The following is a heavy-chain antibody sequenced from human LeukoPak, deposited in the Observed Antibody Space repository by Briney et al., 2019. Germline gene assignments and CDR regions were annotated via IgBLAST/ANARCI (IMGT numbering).Heavy chain of an antibody. J-gene: IGHJ4*02. V-gene: IGHV4-59*01. CDR3: ARGDSSTWVY. CDR1: GGSISGYY. CDR2: IYYSGST. Sequence: RSETLSLTCTVSGGSISGYYWSWIRQPPGKGLEWIGYIYYSGSTNYNPSLKSRVTISVDTSKNQFSLKLSSVTAADTAVYYCARGDSSTWVYWGQGTLVTVSS. D-gene: IGHD6-6*01.